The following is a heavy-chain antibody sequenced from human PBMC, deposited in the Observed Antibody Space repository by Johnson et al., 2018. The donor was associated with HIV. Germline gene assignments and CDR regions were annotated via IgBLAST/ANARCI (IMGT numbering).Heavy chain of an antibody. D-gene: IGHD6-13*01. CDR2: ISYAGRNK. CDR3: AREATYSSSWYHDVFDI. V-gene: IGHV3-30-3*01. J-gene: IGHJ3*02. CDR1: GFTFSSYA. Sequence: QEKLVESGGGVVQPGRSLRLSCAASGFTFSSYAMHWVRPAPGKGLASVAVISYAGRNKDYADSVKGRFTISRDNSKNKMDLQMNSRRAEDTAVYYCAREATYSSSWYHDVFDIWGQGTMVTVSS.